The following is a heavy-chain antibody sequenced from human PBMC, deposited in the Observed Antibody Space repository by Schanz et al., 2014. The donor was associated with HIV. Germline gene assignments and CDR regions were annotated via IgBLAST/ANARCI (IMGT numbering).Heavy chain of an antibody. V-gene: IGHV4-34*01. D-gene: IGHD3-10*01. J-gene: IGHJ4*02. CDR2: IYHTGST. Sequence: QVQLQQWGAGLLRPSETLSLTCAVYGGSLSGYYWSWVRQPPGKGLEWIGEIYHTGSTTSNPSLKSRVTRSVDTSKNQFSLKLSSVTAADTALYYCARAGYYFGSGSSFPLAYWGQGTLVTVSS. CDR3: ARAGYYFGSGSSFPLAY. CDR1: GGSLSGYY.